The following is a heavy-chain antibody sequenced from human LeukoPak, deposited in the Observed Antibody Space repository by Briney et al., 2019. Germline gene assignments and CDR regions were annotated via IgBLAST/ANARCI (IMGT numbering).Heavy chain of an antibody. CDR3: ARDRYCSGGSCYWFDP. J-gene: IGHJ5*02. Sequence: ASVKVSCKASGGTFSSYAISWVRQAPGQGLEWMGIINPSGGSTSYAQKFQGRVTMTRDTSTSTVYMELSSLRSEDTAVYYCARDRYCSGGSCYWFDPWGQGTLVTVSS. D-gene: IGHD2-15*01. CDR1: GGTFSSYA. V-gene: IGHV1-46*01. CDR2: INPSGGST.